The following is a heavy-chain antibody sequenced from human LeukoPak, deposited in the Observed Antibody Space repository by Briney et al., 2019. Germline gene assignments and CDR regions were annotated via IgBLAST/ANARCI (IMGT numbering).Heavy chain of an antibody. D-gene: IGHD6-19*01. CDR1: GYTFSDRYAPHY. CDR2: INPNTGGT. J-gene: IGHJ4*02. CDR3: ARDSSGWRSDFDY. V-gene: IGHV1-2*02. Sequence: GASVKVSCKASGYTFSDRYAPHYMHWVRQAPGQGLEWMGWINPNTGGTNYAQNFQGRVTMTRDTSLSTVYMELSRLRSDDTAVHYCARDSSGWRSDFDYWGQGTLVTVSS.